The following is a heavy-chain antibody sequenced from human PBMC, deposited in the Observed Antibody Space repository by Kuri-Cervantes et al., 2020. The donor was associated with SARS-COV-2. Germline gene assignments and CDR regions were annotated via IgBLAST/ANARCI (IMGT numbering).Heavy chain of an antibody. D-gene: IGHD2-21*01. CDR3: ANPQRVMN. CDR1: GFTVSSNE. J-gene: IGHJ4*02. Sequence: GESLKISCAASGFTVSSNEMSWVRQAPGKGLEWVSAISGSGGSTYYADSVKGRFTISRDNSKNTLYLQMNSLRAEDTAVYYCANPQRVMNWGQGTLVTVSS. CDR2: ISGSGGST. V-gene: IGHV3-23*01.